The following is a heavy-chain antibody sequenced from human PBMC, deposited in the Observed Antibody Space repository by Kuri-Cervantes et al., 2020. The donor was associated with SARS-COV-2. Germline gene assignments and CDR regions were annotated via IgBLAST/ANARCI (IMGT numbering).Heavy chain of an antibody. Sequence: GGSLRLSCAASGFTFSSCAMHWVRQAPGKGLEWVAVISYDGSNKYYADSVKGRFTISRDNSKNTLYLQMNSLRAEDTAVYYCASSLVDYFDYWGQGTLVTVSS. V-gene: IGHV3-30-3*01. CDR1: GFTFSSCA. CDR2: ISYDGSNK. D-gene: IGHD1-26*01. J-gene: IGHJ4*02. CDR3: ASSLVDYFDY.